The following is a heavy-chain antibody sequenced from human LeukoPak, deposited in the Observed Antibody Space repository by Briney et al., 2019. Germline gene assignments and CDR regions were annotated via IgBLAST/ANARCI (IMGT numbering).Heavy chain of an antibody. J-gene: IGHJ3*02. CDR3: ARNGVDSTYDI. CDR2: LYDDGAT. CDR1: GFTVSSSF. Sequence: PGGSLRLSCAASGFTVSSSFMSWVRQAPGKGLEWVSVLYDDGATKYADSVKGRFTISRDNPKNTLYLQMNSLRAEDTAVYYCARNGVDSTYDIWGQGTVVTVSS. D-gene: IGHD2-8*01. V-gene: IGHV3-53*01.